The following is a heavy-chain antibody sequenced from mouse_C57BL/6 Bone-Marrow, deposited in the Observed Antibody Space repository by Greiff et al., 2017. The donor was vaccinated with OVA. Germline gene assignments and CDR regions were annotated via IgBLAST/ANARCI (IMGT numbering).Heavy chain of an antibody. D-gene: IGHD2-4*01. Sequence: EVQLQQSGPELVKPGASVKISCKASGYSFTGYYMNWVKQSPEKSLEWIGEINPSTGGTTYNQKFKAKATLTVDKSSSTAYMQLKSLTSEDSAVYYCASSTNDYLFAYWGQGTLVTVSA. J-gene: IGHJ3*01. CDR2: INPSTGGT. CDR1: GYSFTGYY. V-gene: IGHV1-42*01. CDR3: ASSTNDYLFAY.